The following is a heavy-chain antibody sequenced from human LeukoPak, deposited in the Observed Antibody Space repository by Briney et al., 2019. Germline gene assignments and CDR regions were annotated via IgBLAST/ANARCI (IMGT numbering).Heavy chain of an antibody. CDR2: ISSGSSYV. CDR1: GFTFSSYS. Sequence: GGPLRLSCAGSGFTFSSYSMSWVRQAPGKGLEWVSYISSGSSYVYYADSVKGRFTISRDNAKNSLYLEMNSLRAEDTAAYYCVRAALREGYDFDYWGQGTLVTVSS. CDR3: VRAALREGYDFDY. V-gene: IGHV3-21*01. J-gene: IGHJ4*02. D-gene: IGHD5-24*01.